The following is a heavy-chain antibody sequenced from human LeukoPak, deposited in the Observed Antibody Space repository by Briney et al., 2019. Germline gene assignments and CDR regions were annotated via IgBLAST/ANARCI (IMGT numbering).Heavy chain of an antibody. CDR1: GYTFTSNY. CDR3: ARDQEGFDY. CDR2: IYPRDGST. Sequence: ASVKVSCKASGYTFTSNYIHWVRQAPGQGLEWMGMIYPRDGSTSYAQKFQGRVTVTRDTSTSTVHMELSGLRSEDTAVYYCARDQEGFDYWGQGTLVTVSP. V-gene: IGHV1-46*01. J-gene: IGHJ4*02.